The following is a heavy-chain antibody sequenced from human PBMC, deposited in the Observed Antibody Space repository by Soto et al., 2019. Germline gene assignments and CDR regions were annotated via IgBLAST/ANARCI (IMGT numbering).Heavy chain of an antibody. CDR1: GGSISSGGYY. V-gene: IGHV4-31*03. D-gene: IGHD3-22*01. CDR2: IYYSGST. CDR3: ATARGYDSSGYYEIDAFDI. J-gene: IGHJ3*02. Sequence: PSETLSLTCTVSGGSISSGGYYWSWIRQHPGKGLEWIGYIYYSGSTYYNPSLKSRVTISVDTSKNQFSLKLSSVTAADTAVYYCATARGYDSSGYYEIDAFDIWGQGPMVTV.